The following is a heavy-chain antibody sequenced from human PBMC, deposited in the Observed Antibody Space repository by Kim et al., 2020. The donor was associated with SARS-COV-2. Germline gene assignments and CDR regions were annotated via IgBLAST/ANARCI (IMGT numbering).Heavy chain of an antibody. Sequence: NPSLKSRITISVDPSKNQFSLNLSSVTAADTAVYYCARRGAVAGNPVYDYWGQGTLVTVSS. V-gene: IGHV4-39*01. D-gene: IGHD6-19*01. CDR3: ARRGAVAGNPVYDY. J-gene: IGHJ4*02.